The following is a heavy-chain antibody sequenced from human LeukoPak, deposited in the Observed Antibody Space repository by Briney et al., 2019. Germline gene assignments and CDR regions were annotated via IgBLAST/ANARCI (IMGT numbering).Heavy chain of an antibody. CDR3: ARDYGDYSYY. J-gene: IGHJ4*02. D-gene: IGHD4-17*01. CDR1: GFTFSTYT. V-gene: IGHV3-21*01. Sequence: GGSLRLPCAASGFTFSTYTMNWVRQAPGKGLEWVSSITSRSYIYYADSLKGRFTISRDNAKNSLYLQMDSLRAEDTAVYYCARDYGDYSYYWGQGTLVTVSS. CDR2: ITSRSYI.